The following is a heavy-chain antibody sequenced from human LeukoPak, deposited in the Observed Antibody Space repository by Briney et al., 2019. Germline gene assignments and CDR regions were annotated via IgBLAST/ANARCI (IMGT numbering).Heavy chain of an antibody. CDR1: GFTFSNYD. J-gene: IGHJ3*02. Sequence: GGSLRLSCAASGFTFSNYDLHWVRQGTGKGVEWVSAIAVSGGTFYSGSVKGRFTISRDNGKNAFYLQMNSLMAGDTAVYYCAREMQDTRGSYYNALDIWGQGTVVTVSS. CDR2: IAVSGGT. CDR3: AREMQDTRGSYYNALDI. V-gene: IGHV3-13*01. D-gene: IGHD3-10*01.